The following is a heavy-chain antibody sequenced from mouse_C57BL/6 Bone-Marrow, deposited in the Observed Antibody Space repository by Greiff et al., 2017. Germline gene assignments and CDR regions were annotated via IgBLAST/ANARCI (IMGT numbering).Heavy chain of an antibody. Sequence: EVKLMESGGGLVKPGGSLKLSCAASGFTFSSYAMSWVRQTPEKRLEWVATISDGGGYTYYPDNVKGRFTISRDNAKNNLYLQMSHLKSEDTAMYYCASEGGGYYGSSPYYFDYWGQGTTLTVSS. D-gene: IGHD1-1*01. V-gene: IGHV5-4*03. CDR1: GFTFSSYA. CDR3: ASEGGGYYGSSPYYFDY. J-gene: IGHJ2*01. CDR2: ISDGGGYT.